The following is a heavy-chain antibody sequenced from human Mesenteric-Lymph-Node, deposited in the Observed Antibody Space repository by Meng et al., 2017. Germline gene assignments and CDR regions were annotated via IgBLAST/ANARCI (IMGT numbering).Heavy chain of an antibody. J-gene: IGHJ4*02. CDR1: GFAFSSYV. CDR2: ISGRSTYI. V-gene: IGHV3-21*01. CDR3: ARSDDFWSGYYTGLFDY. Sequence: GGSLRLSCAASGFAFSSYVMTWVRLVPGKGLEWVSSISGRSTYISYADSLKGRFTISRDNAKNSLYLQMNSLRAEDTAVYYCARSDDFWSGYYTGLFDYWGQGTLVTVSS. D-gene: IGHD3-3*01.